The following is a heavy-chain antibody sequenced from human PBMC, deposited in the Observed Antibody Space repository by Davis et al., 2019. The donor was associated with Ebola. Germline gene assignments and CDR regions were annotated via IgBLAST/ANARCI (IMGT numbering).Heavy chain of an antibody. CDR3: ARGEDNSGWYSGWWFDS. Sequence: GESLKISCKGSGYDFTSSWIAWVRLMPGRGLEWMRIIFPRDSDTRYSPSFQGQVRISVDQSINTAYLQWGSLKASDNAMYYCARGEDNSGWYSGWWFDSWGQGTLVTVSS. J-gene: IGHJ5*01. D-gene: IGHD6-19*01. V-gene: IGHV5-51*01. CDR1: GYDFTSSW. CDR2: IFPRDSDT.